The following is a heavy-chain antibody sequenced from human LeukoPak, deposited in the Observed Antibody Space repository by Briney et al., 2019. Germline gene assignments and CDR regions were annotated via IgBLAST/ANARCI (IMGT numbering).Heavy chain of an antibody. V-gene: IGHV3-74*01. CDR1: GFTFSSYW. D-gene: IGHD3-22*01. CDR3: ARDDLLHRNRFDP. J-gene: IGHJ5*02. Sequence: PGGSLRLSCAASGFTFSSYWMHWVRQAPGKGLVWVSRINSDGSSTSYADSVKGRFTISRDNAKNTLYLQMNSLRVEDTAFYYCARDDLLHRNRFDPWGQGTLVTVSS. CDR2: INSDGSST.